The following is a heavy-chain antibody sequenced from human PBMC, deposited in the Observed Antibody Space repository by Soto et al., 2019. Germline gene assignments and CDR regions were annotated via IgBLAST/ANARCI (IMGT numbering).Heavy chain of an antibody. CDR2: IVVGSGNT. Sequence: ASVKVSCKASGFTFTSSAMQWVRQARGQRLEWIGWIVVGSGNTNYAQKFQERVTITRDMSTNTAYMELSSLRSEDMAVYYCAADRGIAVAGTSYHYGMDVWGQGTTVTVSS. CDR3: AADRGIAVAGTSYHYGMDV. V-gene: IGHV1-58*02. D-gene: IGHD6-19*01. J-gene: IGHJ6*02. CDR1: GFTFTSSA.